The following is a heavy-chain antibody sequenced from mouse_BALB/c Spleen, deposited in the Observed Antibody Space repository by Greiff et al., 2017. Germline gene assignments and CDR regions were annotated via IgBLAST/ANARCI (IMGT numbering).Heavy chain of an antibody. CDR3: ARLTMITFMDY. V-gene: IGHV5-9-3*01. CDR2: ISSGGSYT. CDR1: GFTFSSYA. Sequence: EVKLMESGGGLVKPGGSLKLSCAASGFTFSSYAMSWVRQTPEKRLEWVATISSGGSYTYYPDSVKGRFTISRDNAKNTLYLQMSSLRSEDTAMYYCARLTMITFMDYWGQGTSVTVSS. J-gene: IGHJ4*01. D-gene: IGHD2-4*01.